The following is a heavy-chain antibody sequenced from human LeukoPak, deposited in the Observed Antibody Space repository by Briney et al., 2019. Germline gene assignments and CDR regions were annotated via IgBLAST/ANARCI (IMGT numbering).Heavy chain of an antibody. V-gene: IGHV4-34*01. CDR2: INHSEST. Sequence: PSETLSLTCAVYGGSFSGYYWSWIRQPPGKGLEWIGEINHSESTNYNPSLKSRVTISVDTSKNQFSLKLSSVTAADTAVYYCARETRYFDWFDAFDIWGQGTMVTVSS. D-gene: IGHD3-9*01. J-gene: IGHJ3*02. CDR1: GGSFSGYY. CDR3: ARETRYFDWFDAFDI.